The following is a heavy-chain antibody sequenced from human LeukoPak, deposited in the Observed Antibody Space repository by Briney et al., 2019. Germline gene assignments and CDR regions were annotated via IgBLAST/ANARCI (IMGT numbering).Heavy chain of an antibody. D-gene: IGHD2-2*01. Sequence: GASLEISLDGCCSFFSSYWIGVGRALARKGLGLGWIIYPGDSDTSDSPSFHGQVTISADKSISTAYLQWSSLKASDTAMYYCARHGTGPCSSTSCQLTIWGQGTLVTVSS. CDR2: IYPGDSDT. V-gene: IGHV5-51*01. CDR3: ARHGTGPCSSTSCQLTI. J-gene: IGHJ4*02. CDR1: CSFFSSYW.